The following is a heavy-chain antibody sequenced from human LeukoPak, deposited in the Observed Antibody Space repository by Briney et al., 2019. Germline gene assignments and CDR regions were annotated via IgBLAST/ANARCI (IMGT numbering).Heavy chain of an antibody. CDR3: ARDAAADRLVFFDY. Sequence: ASVEVSCKASGYTFTDYYIHWVRQAPGQGLEWMGWININSGDTSYAQKFQGRVTMTRDTSISTAYMELRRLRSDDTAFYYCARDAAADRLVFFDYCGQGPLVTVSS. CDR1: GYTFTDYY. D-gene: IGHD2-15*01. CDR2: ININSGDT. V-gene: IGHV1-2*02. J-gene: IGHJ4*02.